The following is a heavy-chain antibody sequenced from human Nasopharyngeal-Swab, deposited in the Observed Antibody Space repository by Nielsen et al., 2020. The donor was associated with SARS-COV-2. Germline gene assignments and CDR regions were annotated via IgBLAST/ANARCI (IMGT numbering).Heavy chain of an antibody. Sequence: ASVKVPCKTSGYSFSNYAINWVRQAPGQGFEWMGWINTNTGIPTYVQGFTGRFVFSLDTAVSTAFLQINSLKSEDTGLYYCAREVGDAFDVWGQGTMVTVSS. V-gene: IGHV7-4-1*02. J-gene: IGHJ3*01. CDR2: INTNTGIP. CDR1: GYSFSNYA. CDR3: AREVGDAFDV.